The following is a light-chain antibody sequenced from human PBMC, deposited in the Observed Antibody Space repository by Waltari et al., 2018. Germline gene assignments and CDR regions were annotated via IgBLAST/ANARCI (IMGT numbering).Light chain of an antibody. CDR2: AVS. CDR3: SSYSSRNTPSHV. CDR1: SIDVGGYNH. J-gene: IGLJ1*01. V-gene: IGLV2-14*01. Sequence: QSALTQPDSVSGSPGQSITISCTGTSIDVGGYNHFSWYQQYPGQAPKLLIYAVSNRPSGVSNRFSGSKSGNTASLTISGLQAEDEAVYYCSSYSSRNTPSHVFGTGAKVTVL.